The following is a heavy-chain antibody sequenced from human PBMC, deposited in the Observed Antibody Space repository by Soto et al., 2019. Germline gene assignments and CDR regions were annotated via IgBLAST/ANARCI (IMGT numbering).Heavy chain of an antibody. J-gene: IGHJ3*02. V-gene: IGHV1-2*04. D-gene: IGHD4-17*01. CDR2: INPNSGGT. CDR3: ARGYGGRPSNDAFDI. Sequence: GASVKISCKASGYTFTGYYMHWVRQAPGQGLEWMGWINPNSGGTNYAQKFQGWVTMTRDTSISTAYMELSRLRSDDTAVYYCARGYGGRPSNDAFDIWGQGTMVTVSS. CDR1: GYTFTGYY.